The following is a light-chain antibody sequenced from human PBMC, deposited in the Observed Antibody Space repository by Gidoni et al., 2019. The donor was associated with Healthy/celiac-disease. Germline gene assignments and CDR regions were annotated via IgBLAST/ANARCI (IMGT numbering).Light chain of an antibody. CDR2: DAS. CDR3: QQYDNLPYT. Sequence: DIQMPQSPSSLSASVGDRVTITCQASQDISNYLNWYQQKPGKAPKLLIYDASNLETGVPSRFSGSGSGTDFTFTISILQPEDIATYYCQQYDNLPYTFGQGTKLEIK. J-gene: IGKJ2*01. V-gene: IGKV1-33*01. CDR1: QDISNY.